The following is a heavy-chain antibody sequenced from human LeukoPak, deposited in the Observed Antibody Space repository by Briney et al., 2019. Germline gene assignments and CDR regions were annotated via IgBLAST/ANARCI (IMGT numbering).Heavy chain of an antibody. D-gene: IGHD6-13*01. CDR2: IGGGGRYI. Sequence: GGSLRLSCAASGFTFSSYTMNWVRQAPGKGLEWVSSIGGGGRYIYYADSMKGRFTISRDNAKNSLFLQMNSLSAEDTALYYCARVSRVAYTSSWYLDYWGQGTLVTASS. V-gene: IGHV3-21*01. J-gene: IGHJ4*02. CDR1: GFTFSSYT. CDR3: ARVSRVAYTSSWYLDY.